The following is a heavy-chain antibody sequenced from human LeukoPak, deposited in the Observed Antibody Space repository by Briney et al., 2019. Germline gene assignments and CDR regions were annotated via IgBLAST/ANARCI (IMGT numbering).Heavy chain of an antibody. CDR2: IKQDGSEK. Sequence: GGSLRLSCAASGFTFSSYAMHWVRQAPGKGLEWVANIKQDGSEKYYVDSVKGRFTISRDNAKNSLYLQMNSLRAEDTAVYYCASTESLLVAMDLDYWGQGTLVTVSS. D-gene: IGHD2-8*02. J-gene: IGHJ4*02. V-gene: IGHV3-7*01. CDR3: ASTESLLVAMDLDY. CDR1: GFTFSSYA.